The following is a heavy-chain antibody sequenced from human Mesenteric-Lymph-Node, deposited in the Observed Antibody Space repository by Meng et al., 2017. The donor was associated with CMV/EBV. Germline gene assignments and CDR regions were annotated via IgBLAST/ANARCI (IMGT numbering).Heavy chain of an antibody. D-gene: IGHD3-9*01. Sequence: QGLLGQWGAGLLKPSETLSVTFAVYGGSFIGYYWNWIRQSPEKGLEWIGEINHSGSTTYNPSFTSRIIISVDTSTNQISLNMSSVTAADTAVYYCARGSSYDILTGYFDYWGQGALVTVSS. V-gene: IGHV4-34*01. CDR2: INHSGST. CDR1: GGSFIGYY. CDR3: ARGSSYDILTGYFDY. J-gene: IGHJ4*02.